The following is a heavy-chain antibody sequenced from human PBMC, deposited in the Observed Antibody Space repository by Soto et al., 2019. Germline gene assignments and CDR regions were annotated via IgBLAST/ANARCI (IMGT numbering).Heavy chain of an antibody. CDR1: GGSFNGYY. V-gene: IGHV4-34*01. CDR3: ARGGTFASMYSSSWYRRYYYGMDV. Sequence: SETLSLTCAVYGGSFNGYYWSWIRQPPGKGLEWIGEINHSGSTNYNPSLKSRVTISVDTSKNQFSLKLSSVTAADTAVYYCARGGTFASMYSSSWYRRYYYGMDVWGRGTTVTVSS. CDR2: INHSGST. J-gene: IGHJ6*02. D-gene: IGHD6-13*01.